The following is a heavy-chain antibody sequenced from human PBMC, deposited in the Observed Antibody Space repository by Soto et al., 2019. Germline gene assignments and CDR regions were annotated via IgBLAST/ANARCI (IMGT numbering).Heavy chain of an antibody. V-gene: IGHV1-69*08. CDR2: IIPIHGIA. Sequence: QVQLVQSGAEVKKPGSSVKVSCKASGGTFSSYTISWVRQAPGQGLEWMGRIIPIHGIANYAQKVQGRVTITADKSTSTADMELSSLRSEDTAVYYCARDLLWYFDLWGRGTLVTVSS. CDR3: ARDLLWYFDL. CDR1: GGTFSSYT. J-gene: IGHJ2*01.